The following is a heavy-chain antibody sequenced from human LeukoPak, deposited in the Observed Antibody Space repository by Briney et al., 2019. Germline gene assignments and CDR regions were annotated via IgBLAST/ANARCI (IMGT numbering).Heavy chain of an antibody. CDR1: GYTFTSYH. V-gene: IGHV1-8*01. CDR3: ARGARIYCTNGVCFLQIPPGELDV. CDR2: MNPNSGDA. Sequence: ASVKVSCKASGYTFTSYHINWVRQDTGQGLEWMGWMNPNSGDAGYAQKFQGRVTTTRNTSISTAYMELSSLRSEDTAVYYCARGARIYCTNGVCFLQIPPGELDVWGKGTTATVSS. D-gene: IGHD2-8*01. J-gene: IGHJ6*04.